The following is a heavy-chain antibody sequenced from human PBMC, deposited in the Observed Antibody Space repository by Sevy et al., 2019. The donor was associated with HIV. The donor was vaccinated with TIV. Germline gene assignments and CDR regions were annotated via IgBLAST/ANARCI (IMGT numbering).Heavy chain of an antibody. CDR2: SYHSGNT. CDR3: ARRAYYYDSSGYWTGYFDY. J-gene: IGHJ4*01. CDR1: GGSISSSNW. D-gene: IGHD3-22*01. Sequence: SETLSLTCGVSGGSISSSNWWTWVRQPPGKGLEWIGESYHSGNTNYNPSLKSRVTISVDKSNNQFPLRLSSVTAADTAVYFCARRAYYYDSSGYWTGYFDYWGQGTLVTVSS. V-gene: IGHV4-4*02.